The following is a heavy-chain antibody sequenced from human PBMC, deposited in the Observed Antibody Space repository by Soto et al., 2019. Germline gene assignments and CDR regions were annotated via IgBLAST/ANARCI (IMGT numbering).Heavy chain of an antibody. Sequence: SETLSLTCAFSGGSISSYYWSWIRQPPGKGLEWIGYIYGSGNTNYNPSLKSRVIISIDTSQNQLSLKLTSVTAADTAVYYCARPHGGPYAFDIWGRGTMVTVSS. V-gene: IGHV4-59*01. CDR2: IYGSGNT. CDR3: ARPHGGPYAFDI. D-gene: IGHD3-10*01. CDR1: GGSISSYY. J-gene: IGHJ3*02.